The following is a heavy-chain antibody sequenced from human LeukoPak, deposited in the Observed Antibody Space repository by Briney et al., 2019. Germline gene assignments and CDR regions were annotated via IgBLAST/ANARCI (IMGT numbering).Heavy chain of an antibody. CDR2: IYYSGST. CDR3: ARVGTPGGDFWSGLYYYYYMDV. CDR1: GGSISSYY. D-gene: IGHD3-3*01. V-gene: IGHV4-59*01. Sequence: SETLSLTCTVSGGSISSYYWSWIRQPPGKGLEWIGYIYYSGSTNYNPSLKSRVTISVDTSKNQFSLKLSSVTAADTAVYYCARVGTPGGDFWSGLYYYYYMDVWGKGTTVTVSS. J-gene: IGHJ6*03.